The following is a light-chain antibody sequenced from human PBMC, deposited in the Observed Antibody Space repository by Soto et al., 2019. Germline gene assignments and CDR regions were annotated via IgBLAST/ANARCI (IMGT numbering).Light chain of an antibody. CDR2: EVS. J-gene: IGLJ2*01. V-gene: IGLV2-14*01. CDR3: SSYRNSGTLVV. CDR1: SSDVGDYDY. Sequence: QSVLTQPASVSGSPGQSITISCTGTSSDVGDYDYVSWYQQHPGKAPKLMIYEVSSRPSGVSDRFSGSKSGNTASLTISGLLAEDEADYYCSSYRNSGTLVVFGGGTKVTVL.